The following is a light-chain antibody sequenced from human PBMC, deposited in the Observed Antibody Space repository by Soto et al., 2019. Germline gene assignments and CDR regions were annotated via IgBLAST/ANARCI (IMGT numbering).Light chain of an antibody. V-gene: IGLV1-40*01. CDR2: GNN. Sequence: QSVLTQPPSVSGTPGQRVSIACTGTSSNIGADYDVHWYQQLPGPAPRLLIFGNNTRPSGVPVRLSGSRSGTSASLAIPGLRAEDESIYYCQSYVSPLSTALFGAGTHLTVL. CDR1: SSNIGADYD. CDR3: QSYVSPLSTAL. J-gene: IGLJ2*01.